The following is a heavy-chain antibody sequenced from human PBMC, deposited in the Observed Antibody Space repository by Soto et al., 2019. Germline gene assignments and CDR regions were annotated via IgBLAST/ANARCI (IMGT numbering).Heavy chain of an antibody. CDR2: IRSKTSSETR. D-gene: IGHD3-22*01. CDR3: TTDGFTGIVGI. CDR1: GFPFTKAW. V-gene: IGHV3-15*01. Sequence: GGSLRLSCAASGFPFTKAWMTWVRQAPGKGLEWVGRIRSKTSSETREYAAPVKGRFTISRDDSKNMLYLEMNSLKIEDTGVYYCTTDGFTGIVGIWGQGTMVTVSS. J-gene: IGHJ3*02.